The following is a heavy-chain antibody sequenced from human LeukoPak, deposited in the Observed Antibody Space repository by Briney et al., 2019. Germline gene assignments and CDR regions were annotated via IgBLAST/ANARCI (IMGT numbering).Heavy chain of an antibody. D-gene: IGHD3-3*01. CDR2: MASKINGRTI. J-gene: IGHJ4*02. CDR3: ARDSVYDFWSGSLPYFDY. V-gene: IGHV3-49*03. Sequence: GGSLRLSCISSGFTFCDYALSWFRQAPGKGLEWLGFMASKINGRTIEYAASVKGRFTISGDDSKSTVYLHMSSLRTEDTAVYYCARDSVYDFWSGSLPYFDYWGQGTLVTVSS. CDR1: GFTFCDYA.